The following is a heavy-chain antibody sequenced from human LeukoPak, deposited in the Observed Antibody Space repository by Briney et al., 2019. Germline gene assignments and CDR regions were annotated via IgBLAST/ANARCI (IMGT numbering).Heavy chain of an antibody. CDR2: IYYSGST. V-gene: IGHV4-61*08. Sequence: SETLSLTCTVSGGSIGSADYYWSWIRQPPGKGLEWIGYIYYSGSTNYNPSLKSRVTISVDTSKNQFSLKLSSVTAADTAVYYCARARGYSYGFSPGSDAFDIWGQGTMVTVSS. J-gene: IGHJ3*02. D-gene: IGHD5-18*01. CDR3: ARARGYSYGFSPGSDAFDI. CDR1: GGSIGSADYY.